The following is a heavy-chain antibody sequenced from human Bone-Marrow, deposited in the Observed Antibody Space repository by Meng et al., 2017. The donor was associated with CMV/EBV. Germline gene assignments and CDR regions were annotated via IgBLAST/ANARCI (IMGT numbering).Heavy chain of an antibody. CDR2: ISSSSYI. CDR1: GFTFSSYS. J-gene: IGHJ6*02. V-gene: IGHV3-21*01. D-gene: IGHD3-10*01. Sequence: GGSLRLSCAASGFTFSSYSMNWVRQAPGKGLEWVSSISSSSYIYYADSVKGRFTISRDNSKNTLYLQMNSLRAEDTAVYYCARDLLWFGAEAWRRVGGMDVWGQGTTVTVSS. CDR3: ARDLLWFGAEAWRRVGGMDV.